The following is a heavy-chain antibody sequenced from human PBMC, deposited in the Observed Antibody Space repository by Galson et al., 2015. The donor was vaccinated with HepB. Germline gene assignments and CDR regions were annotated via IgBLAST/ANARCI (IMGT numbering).Heavy chain of an antibody. Sequence: SLRLSCAASGFTFSDYYMSWIRQAPGKGLEWLSFISSRGSTIYYADSVKGRFTISRDNAKNSLYLQMNSLRAEDTAIYYCAGQYYYESSGYLEGGYWGQGTLVTVSS. D-gene: IGHD3-22*01. J-gene: IGHJ4*02. CDR1: GFTFSDYY. V-gene: IGHV3-11*01. CDR2: ISSRGSTI. CDR3: AGQYYYESSGYLEGGY.